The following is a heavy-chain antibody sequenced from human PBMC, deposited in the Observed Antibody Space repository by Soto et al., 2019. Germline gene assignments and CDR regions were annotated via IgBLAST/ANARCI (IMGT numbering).Heavy chain of an antibody. Sequence: QLQLQESGPGLVKPSETLSLTCSVSDDSINSDKYYWGWIRQPPGKGLEWIGSIYYRGNAYYNPSRHTRVTISLDKSKREFSLKLNSVTAADSAVYFCARLEGLATISYYFDFWGPGALVTVSS. CDR3: ARLEGLATISYYFDF. D-gene: IGHD3-9*01. V-gene: IGHV4-39*01. CDR1: DDSINSDKYY. CDR2: IYYRGNA. J-gene: IGHJ4*02.